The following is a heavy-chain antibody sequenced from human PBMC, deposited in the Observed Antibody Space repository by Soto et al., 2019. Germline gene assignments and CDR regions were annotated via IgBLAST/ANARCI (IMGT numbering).Heavy chain of an antibody. D-gene: IGHD5-18*01. CDR1: GYSISSGYY. V-gene: IGHV4-38-2*02. Sequence: SETLSLTCAVSGYSISSGYYWGWIRQPPGKGLEWIGSIYHSGSTYYNPSLKSRVTISVDTSKNQFSLKLSTVTAADTAVYYCAREGGYSYFFCGWGYWGQGTLVTVSS. J-gene: IGHJ4*02. CDR2: IYHSGST. CDR3: AREGGYSYFFCGWGY.